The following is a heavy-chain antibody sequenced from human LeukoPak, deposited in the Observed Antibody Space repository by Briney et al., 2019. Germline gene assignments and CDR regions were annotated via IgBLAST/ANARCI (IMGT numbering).Heavy chain of an antibody. D-gene: IGHD5-18*01. CDR3: ARGGYSYGYRFHPSFVDY. J-gene: IGHJ4*02. CDR2: INPSGGST. Sequence: ASVKVSCKASGYTFSSYCMHWVRQAPGQGLEWMGIINPSGGSTSYAQKFQGRVTMTRDTSTSTVYMELSSLRSEDTAVYYCARGGYSYGYRFHPSFVDYWGQGTLVTVSS. V-gene: IGHV1-46*01. CDR1: GYTFSSYC.